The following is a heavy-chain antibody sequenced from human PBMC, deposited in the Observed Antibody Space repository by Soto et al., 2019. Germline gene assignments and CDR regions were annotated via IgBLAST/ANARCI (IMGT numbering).Heavy chain of an antibody. CDR2: IYNSGST. Sequence: PSETLSLTCTVSGGSISNYYWNWIRQPPGKGLERIGSIYNSGSTNYNPSLKSRFTISVDTSKNQFSLKQSSVTAADTAVYYCAREYSYDSSGYYSRGAFDIWGQGTMVTV. D-gene: IGHD3-22*01. CDR3: AREYSYDSSGYYSRGAFDI. J-gene: IGHJ3*02. CDR1: GGSISNYY. V-gene: IGHV4-59*01.